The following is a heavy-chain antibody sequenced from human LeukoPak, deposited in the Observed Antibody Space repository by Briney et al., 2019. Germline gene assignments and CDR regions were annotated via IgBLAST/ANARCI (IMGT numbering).Heavy chain of an antibody. V-gene: IGHV3-30*18. J-gene: IGHJ4*02. Sequence: GGSLRLSCEASRFQFNAYGVHWVRQAPGKGLEWVAGISYDGGDEYYADSVKGRFTISRDNSENTLYVQMNSLRTEDTAVYYCAKGVSSGWYSWDYFDYWGQGILVTVSS. CDR3: AKGVSSGWYSWDYFDY. CDR2: ISYDGGDE. D-gene: IGHD6-19*01. CDR1: RFQFNAYG.